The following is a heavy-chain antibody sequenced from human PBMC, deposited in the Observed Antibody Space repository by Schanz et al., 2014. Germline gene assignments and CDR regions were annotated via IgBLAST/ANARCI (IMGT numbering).Heavy chain of an antibody. J-gene: IGHJ3*02. CDR1: GYSLNELS. CDR2: FDPKKGEA. CDR3: VTEKRMESGTWAKAFDI. D-gene: IGHD3-3*01. V-gene: IGHV1-24*01. Sequence: QVQLVQSGAEVKKPGASVKVSCKVSGYSLNELSMHWVRQAPGRGLEWMGGFDPKKGEAIYAQKFQGRVTMTRDTSTTTVYMELSSLRSDDTAMYYCVTEKRMESGTWAKAFDIWGQGTWVTVSS.